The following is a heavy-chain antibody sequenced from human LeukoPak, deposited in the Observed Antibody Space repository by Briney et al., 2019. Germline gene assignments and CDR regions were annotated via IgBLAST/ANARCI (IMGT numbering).Heavy chain of an antibody. CDR1: GGTFSSYA. CDR2: IIPIFDTA. CDR3: ARGGGYSGYEDY. D-gene: IGHD5-12*01. V-gene: IGHV1-69*01. Sequence: GASVKVSCKASGGTFSSYAISWVRQAPGQGLEWMGGIIPIFDTANYAQKFQGRVTITADESTSTAYMELSSLRSEDTAVYYCARGGGYSGYEDYWGQGNLVTVSS. J-gene: IGHJ4*02.